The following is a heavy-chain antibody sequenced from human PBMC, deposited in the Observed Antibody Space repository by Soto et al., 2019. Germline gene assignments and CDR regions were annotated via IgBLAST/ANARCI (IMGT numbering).Heavy chain of an antibody. CDR2: IWYDGSNK. V-gene: IGHV3-33*01. D-gene: IGHD3-10*01. CDR3: ARGALMVRGVIAYYYYYGMDV. Sequence: GGSLRLSCAASGFTFSSYGMHWVRQAPGKGLEWVAVIWYDGSNKYYADSVKGRFTISRDNSKNTLYLQMNSLRAEDTAVYYCARGALMVRGVIAYYYYYGMDVWGQGTTVTVSS. J-gene: IGHJ6*02. CDR1: GFTFSSYG.